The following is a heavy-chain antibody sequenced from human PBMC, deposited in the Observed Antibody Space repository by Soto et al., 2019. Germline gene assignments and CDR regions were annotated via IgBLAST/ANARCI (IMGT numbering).Heavy chain of an antibody. Sequence: QVQLVQSGAEVKKPGSSVKVSCKASGGTFSSYAIGWVRQAPGQGLEWMGGIIPIFGTANYAQKFQGRVTITADESTSTAYMELSSLRSEDTAVYYCASDTAMDVYYYYGMDVWGQGTTVTVSS. D-gene: IGHD5-18*01. J-gene: IGHJ6*02. CDR1: GGTFSSYA. V-gene: IGHV1-69*01. CDR3: ASDTAMDVYYYYGMDV. CDR2: IIPIFGTA.